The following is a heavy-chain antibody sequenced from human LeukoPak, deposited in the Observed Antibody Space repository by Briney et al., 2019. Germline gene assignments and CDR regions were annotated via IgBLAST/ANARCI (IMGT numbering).Heavy chain of an antibody. CDR3: ARDRSRYFDY. CDR1: GYTFTGYY. V-gene: IGHV1-2*02. CDR2: INPSSGGT. D-gene: IGHD3-16*02. J-gene: IGHJ4*02. Sequence: ASVKVSCKTSGYTFTGYYMHWVRQAPGQGLEWMGWINPSSGGTDYAQKFQGRVTMTRDTSISTVYMELSRLRSDDTALYFCARDRSRYFDYWGQGTLVTVSS.